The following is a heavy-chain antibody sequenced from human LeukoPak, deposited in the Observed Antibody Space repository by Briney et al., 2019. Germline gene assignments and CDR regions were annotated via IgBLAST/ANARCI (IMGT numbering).Heavy chain of an antibody. CDR1: GGTFSSYA. J-gene: IGHJ1*01. CDR2: IIPIFGTA. D-gene: IGHD5-12*01. Sequence: GASVKVSCKASGGTFSSYAISWVRQAPGQGLEWMGGIIPIFGTANYAQKFQGRVTITADESTSTAYMELSSLRSEDTAVYYRVWNSGYDFYAEYFQHWGQGTLVTVSS. CDR3: VWNSGYDFYAEYFQH. V-gene: IGHV1-69*13.